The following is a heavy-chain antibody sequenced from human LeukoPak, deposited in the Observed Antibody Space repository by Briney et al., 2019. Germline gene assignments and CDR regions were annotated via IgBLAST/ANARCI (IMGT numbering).Heavy chain of an antibody. Sequence: PGGSLRLSCAASGFTFSSYWMLWVRQVPGKGLFWVARIISDASSTLYAGSVKGRFTISRDNAKNTLYLQMNSLTVEDTGVYYCTRGPLGTGEIDYWGQGTLVTVSS. V-gene: IGHV3-74*01. D-gene: IGHD7-27*01. J-gene: IGHJ4*02. CDR1: GFTFSSYW. CDR2: IISDASST. CDR3: TRGPLGTGEIDY.